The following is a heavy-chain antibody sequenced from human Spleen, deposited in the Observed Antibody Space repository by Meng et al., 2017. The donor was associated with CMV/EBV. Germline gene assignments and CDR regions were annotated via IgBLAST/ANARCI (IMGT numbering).Heavy chain of an antibody. J-gene: IGHJ6*02. Sequence: GESLKISCAASGFMFSSHGMHWVRQAPGKGLEWVSYISSSSSTIYYADSVKGRFTLSRDNAKNSVYLQMNRLRAEDTAVYYCAKDTPDDYGYYTMDVWGQGTTVTVSS. V-gene: IGHV3-48*04. CDR3: AKDTPDDYGYYTMDV. CDR1: GFMFSSHG. CDR2: ISSSSSTI. D-gene: IGHD4-17*01.